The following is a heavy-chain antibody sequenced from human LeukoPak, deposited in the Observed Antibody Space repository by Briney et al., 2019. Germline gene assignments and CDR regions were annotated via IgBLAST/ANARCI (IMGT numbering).Heavy chain of an antibody. V-gene: IGHV3-74*01. CDR3: ARELNTYYYDSSGYSVGY. Sequence: PGGSLRLSCAASGFTFSSYWMHWVRQAPWKGLVWVSRINSDGSSTSYADSVKGRFTISRDNAKNTLYMQMNSLRAEDTAVYYCARELNTYYYDSSGYSVGYWGQGTLVTVSS. J-gene: IGHJ4*02. D-gene: IGHD3-22*01. CDR1: GFTFSSYW. CDR2: INSDGSST.